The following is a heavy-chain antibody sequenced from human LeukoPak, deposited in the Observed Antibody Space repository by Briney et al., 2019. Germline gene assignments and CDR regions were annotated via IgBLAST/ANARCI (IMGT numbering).Heavy chain of an antibody. CDR3: AKEVTSYGYEGLDY. Sequence: GGSLRLSCAASAFTFSTYAMIWVRQAPGKGLEGVSSISHSGAHTFYTDSMKGRFTISRDNTKNTLYLQMNSLRVEDTAVYYCAKEVTSYGYEGLDYWGQGTLVTVSS. J-gene: IGHJ4*02. CDR2: ISHSGAHT. CDR1: AFTFSTYA. V-gene: IGHV3-23*01. D-gene: IGHD3-16*01.